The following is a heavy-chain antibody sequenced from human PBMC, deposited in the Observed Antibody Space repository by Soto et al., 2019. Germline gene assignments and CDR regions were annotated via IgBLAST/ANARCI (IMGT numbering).Heavy chain of an antibody. CDR2: ISWNSGSI. Sequence: GGSLRLSCAASGFTFDDYAMHWVRQAPGKGLEWVSGISWNSGSIGYADSVKGRFTISRDNAKNSLYLQMNSLRAEDTALYYCAKTRGPQYYYYMDVWGKGTTVTVSS. CDR3: AKTRGPQYYYYMDV. CDR1: GFTFDDYA. J-gene: IGHJ6*03. V-gene: IGHV3-9*01.